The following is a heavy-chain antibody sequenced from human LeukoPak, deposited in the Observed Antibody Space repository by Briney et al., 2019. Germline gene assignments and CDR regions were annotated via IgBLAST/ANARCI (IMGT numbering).Heavy chain of an antibody. Sequence: PSETLSLTCTVSGASINSGAYYWGWIRQPPGKGLEWIGEINHSGSTNYNPSLKSRVTISVDTSKNQFSLKLSSVTAADTAVYYCAREFPDTAMVNWFDPWGQGTLVTVSS. CDR2: INHSGST. D-gene: IGHD5-18*01. V-gene: IGHV4-39*07. J-gene: IGHJ5*02. CDR1: GASINSGAYY. CDR3: AREFPDTAMVNWFDP.